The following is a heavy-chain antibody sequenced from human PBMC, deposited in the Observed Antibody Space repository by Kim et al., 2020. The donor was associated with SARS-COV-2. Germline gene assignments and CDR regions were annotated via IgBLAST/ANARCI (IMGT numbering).Heavy chain of an antibody. V-gene: IGHV4-59*01. D-gene: IGHD6-13*01. CDR3: ARALPPNSGWYYAP. Sequence: SETLSRTCTVSGGSINDYYWSWIRQPPGKGLEWIGYINYSGNTNYNPSLKSRVTMSVDTSKNQCSLKLSSVTAADTAMYYCARALPPNSGWYYAPWGQGTLVTVSS. CDR2: INYSGNT. J-gene: IGHJ5*02. CDR1: GGSINDYY.